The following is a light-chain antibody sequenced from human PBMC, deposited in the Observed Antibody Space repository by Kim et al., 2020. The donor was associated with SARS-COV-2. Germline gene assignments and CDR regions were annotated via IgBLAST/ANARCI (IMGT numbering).Light chain of an antibody. J-gene: IGKJ1*01. V-gene: IGKV3-20*01. CDR1: QTVSRNQ. CDR2: GAS. CDR3: QQYSNSRT. Sequence: EIVLTPSPGTLSLSPGERAPLSCRASQTVSRNQLAWYQQKPGQAPRLLIYGASSRATGIPDRFSGRGSGTDFSLTISSLKPEDCAVYYCQQYSNSRTFGQGTKVDIK.